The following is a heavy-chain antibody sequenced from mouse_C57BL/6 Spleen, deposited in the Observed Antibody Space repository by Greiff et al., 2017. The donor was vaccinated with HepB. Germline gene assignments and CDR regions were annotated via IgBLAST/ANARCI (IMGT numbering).Heavy chain of an antibody. CDR3: ARGYYCGSSSYFDY. CDR1: GYTFTSYW. Sequence: QVQLQQPGAELVKPGASVKLSCKASGYTFTSYWMHWVKQRPGQGLEWIGMIHPNSGSTNYNEKFKSKATLTVDKSSSTAYMQLSSLTSEDSAVYYCARGYYCGSSSYFDYWGQGTTLTVSS. V-gene: IGHV1-64*01. J-gene: IGHJ2*01. CDR2: IHPNSGST. D-gene: IGHD1-1*01.